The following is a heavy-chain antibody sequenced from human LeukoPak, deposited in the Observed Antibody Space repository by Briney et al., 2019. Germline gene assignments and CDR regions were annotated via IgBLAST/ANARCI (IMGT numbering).Heavy chain of an antibody. D-gene: IGHD3-22*01. Sequence: GGSLRLSCAASGFTFTTYWMSWVRQPPGKGLEWVAHIKQDGTEKYYVDSVKGRFTISRDNSKNTLYLQMNSLRAEDTAVYYCATRRDYDSSGYLPLAFDIWGQGTMVTVSS. J-gene: IGHJ3*02. CDR2: IKQDGTEK. CDR3: ATRRDYDSSGYLPLAFDI. V-gene: IGHV3-7*03. CDR1: GFTFTTYW.